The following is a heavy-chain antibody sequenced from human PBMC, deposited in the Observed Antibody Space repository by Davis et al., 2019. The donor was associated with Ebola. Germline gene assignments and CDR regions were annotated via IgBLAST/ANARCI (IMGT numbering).Heavy chain of an antibody. CDR3: ARLPGPDIVVVPALPYGMDV. CDR2: INPNSGGT. Sequence: AASVKVSCKASGYTFTSYYMHWVRQAPGQGLEWMGRINPNSGGTNYAQKFQGRVTMTRDTSISTAYMELSRLRSDDTAVYYCARLPGPDIVVVPALPYGMDVWGKGTTVTVSS. J-gene: IGHJ6*04. V-gene: IGHV1-2*06. D-gene: IGHD2-2*01. CDR1: GYTFTSYY.